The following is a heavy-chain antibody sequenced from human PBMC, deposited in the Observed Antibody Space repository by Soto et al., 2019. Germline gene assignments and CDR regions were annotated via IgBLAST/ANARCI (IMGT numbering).Heavy chain of an antibody. CDR1: GFTCSSND. V-gene: IGHV3-53*01. D-gene: IGHD3-22*01. CDR3: ATRPLLPGAP. CDR2: IYSGGST. J-gene: IGHJ3*01. Sequence: GGSLRLSGAASGFTCSSNDMNWVRQAPGKGLEWVSLIYSGGSTYYADSVKGRFTISRDNSKNTLYLQMSSLRAEDTAVYYCATRPLLPGAPWGQGTMVTVSS.